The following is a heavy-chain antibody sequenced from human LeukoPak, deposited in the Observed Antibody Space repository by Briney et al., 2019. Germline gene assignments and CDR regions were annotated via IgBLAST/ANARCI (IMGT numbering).Heavy chain of an antibody. V-gene: IGHV3-23*01. CDR2: ISGVNT. CDR1: GFTFSNYA. J-gene: IGHJ1*01. D-gene: IGHD4-17*01. Sequence: PGGSLRLSCAASGFTFSNYALTWVRQAPGKGLEWVSSISGVNTHYADSVKGRFSISRDNYKNTLYLQMSSLRAEDTAVYYCARDPNGNYVGALDFQRWGQGTLVTVSS. CDR3: ARDPNGNYVGALDFQR.